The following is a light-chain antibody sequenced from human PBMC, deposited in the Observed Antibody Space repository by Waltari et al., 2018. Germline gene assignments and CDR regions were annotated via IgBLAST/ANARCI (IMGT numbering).Light chain of an antibody. Sequence: SYELTQPSSVSVSPGQTARITCSGDLLAKKYARWFQQKAGQAPILLIYKDTGRSSGSPERFAGSTSGTPVALTIRGAQVEDGADYYCFSVTDNNWVFGGGTKLTVL. CDR3: FSVTDNNWV. CDR1: LLAKKY. V-gene: IGLV3-27*01. CDR2: KDT. J-gene: IGLJ3*02.